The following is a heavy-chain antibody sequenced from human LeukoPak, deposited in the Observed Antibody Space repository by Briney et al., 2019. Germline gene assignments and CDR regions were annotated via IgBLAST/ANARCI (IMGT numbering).Heavy chain of an antibody. CDR2: IYYSGST. V-gene: IGHV4-39*01. Sequence: AETLSLTCTVSGGSISSSSYYWGWIRQPPGKGLEWIGSIYYSGSTYYNPSLKSRVTISVDTSKNQFSLQLNSVTPEDTAVYYCARTPYYYDISGYDPRTAFDIWGQGTMVTVSS. CDR1: GGSISSSSYY. D-gene: IGHD3-22*01. J-gene: IGHJ3*02. CDR3: ARTPYYYDISGYDPRTAFDI.